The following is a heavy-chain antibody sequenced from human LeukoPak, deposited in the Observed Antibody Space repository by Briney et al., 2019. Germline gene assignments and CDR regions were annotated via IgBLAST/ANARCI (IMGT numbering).Heavy chain of an antibody. CDR3: ARLPGGNPWFDP. J-gene: IGHJ5*02. D-gene: IGHD4-23*01. Sequence: PGGSLRLSCAASGFTFSNAWMSWVRQAPGKGLEWVSVIYSGGSTYYADSVQGRFTISRDNSKNTLYLQMNSLRAEDTAVYYCARLPGGNPWFDPWGQGTLVTVSS. V-gene: IGHV3-53*01. CDR2: IYSGGST. CDR1: GFTFSNAW.